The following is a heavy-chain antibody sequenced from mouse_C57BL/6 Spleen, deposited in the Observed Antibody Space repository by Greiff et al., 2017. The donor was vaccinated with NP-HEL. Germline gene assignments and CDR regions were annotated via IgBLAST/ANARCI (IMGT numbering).Heavy chain of an antibody. V-gene: IGHV1-62-2*01. CDR3: ARHEEGAGFDY. D-gene: IGHD3-3*01. CDR1: GYTFTEYT. Sequence: VKLMESGAELVKPGASVKLSCKASGYTFTEYTIHWVKQRPGQGLEWIGWLYPGSGSIKYNEKVKEKATLTADKSSITVYMWLSRLTSEDSAVYFCARHEEGAGFDYWGQGTTLTVSS. J-gene: IGHJ2*01. CDR2: LYPGSGSI.